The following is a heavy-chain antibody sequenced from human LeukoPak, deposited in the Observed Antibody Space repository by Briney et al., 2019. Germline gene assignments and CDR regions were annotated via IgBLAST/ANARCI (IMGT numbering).Heavy chain of an antibody. Sequence: GGSLRLSCAASGFIFSSYEMSWVRQAPGKGLEWVSYISSSGRTMYYADSVKGRFTVSRDNAKNSLYLQMNSLRAEDTAVYYCARDQGLYTPFGYWGQGTLVTVSS. V-gene: IGHV3-48*03. CDR2: ISSSGRTM. D-gene: IGHD2-2*02. CDR1: GFIFSSYE. CDR3: ARDQGLYTPFGY. J-gene: IGHJ4*02.